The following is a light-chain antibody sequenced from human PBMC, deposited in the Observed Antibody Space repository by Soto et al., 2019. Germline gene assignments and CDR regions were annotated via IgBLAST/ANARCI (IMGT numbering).Light chain of an antibody. CDR2: KAS. Sequence: DITMTQSPSTLSGNVGDRVTITCRASQTISSWLAWYQQKPGKAPKLLIYKASTLKSGVPSRFSGSGSGTEFTLTISSLQPDDFATYYCQHYNSYSEAFGQGTKVDI. CDR1: QTISSW. V-gene: IGKV1-5*03. J-gene: IGKJ1*01. CDR3: QHYNSYSEA.